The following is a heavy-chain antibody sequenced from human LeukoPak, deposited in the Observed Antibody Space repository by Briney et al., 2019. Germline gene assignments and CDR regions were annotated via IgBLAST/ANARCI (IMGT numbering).Heavy chain of an antibody. CDR1: GGSISSYY. CDR2: IYYSGST. J-gene: IGHJ4*02. CDR3: ARHSRRSIAVAGTPFDY. V-gene: IGHV4-59*08. D-gene: IGHD6-19*01. Sequence: SETLSPTCTVSGGSISSYYWSWIRQPPGKGLEWIGYIYYSGSTNYNPSLKSRVTISVDTSKNQFSLKLSSVTAADTAVYYCARHSRRSIAVAGTPFDYWGQGTLVTVSS.